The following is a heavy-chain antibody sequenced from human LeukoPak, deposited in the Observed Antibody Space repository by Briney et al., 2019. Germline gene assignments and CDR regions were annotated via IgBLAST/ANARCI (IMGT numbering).Heavy chain of an antibody. Sequence: PGGSLRLSCAASGFTFSDYYMSWIRQAPGKGLEWVSYISSSGSTIYYADSVKGRFAVSRDNAKNALYLQMNSLRAEDTAVYYCARTQRFGDYNLDYWGQGTLVTVSS. CDR3: ARTQRFGDYNLDY. J-gene: IGHJ4*02. CDR2: ISSSGSTI. V-gene: IGHV3-11*04. D-gene: IGHD4-17*01. CDR1: GFTFSDYY.